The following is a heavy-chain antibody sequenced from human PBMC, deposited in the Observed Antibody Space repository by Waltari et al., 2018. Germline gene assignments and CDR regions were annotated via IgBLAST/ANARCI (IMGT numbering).Heavy chain of an antibody. J-gene: IGHJ3*02. D-gene: IGHD3-22*01. Sequence: EVQLVESGGGLVQPGGSLRLSCAASGFSFSHYWMSWVRQAPGKGLEWGADIKGDGSRKYYLDSVRGRFSISRDNTKNSVDLQRNSLRAEDTAVYYCARDDSSSGSYDAFDIWGQGTMVAVSS. CDR3: ARDDSSSGSYDAFDI. CDR1: GFSFSHYW. V-gene: IGHV3-7*01. CDR2: IKGDGSRK.